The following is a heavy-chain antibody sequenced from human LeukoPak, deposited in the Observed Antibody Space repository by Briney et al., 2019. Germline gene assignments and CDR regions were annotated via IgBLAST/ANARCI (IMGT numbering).Heavy chain of an antibody. Sequence: ASVKVSCKASGYTFTSYDINWVRQATGQGLEWMGWMNPNSGNTGYVQKFQGRVTITRNTSISTAYMELSSLRSEDTAVYYCARTVAAFYYYYYMDVWGKGTTVTVSS. CDR1: GYTFTSYD. V-gene: IGHV1-8*03. J-gene: IGHJ6*03. CDR2: MNPNSGNT. CDR3: ARTVAAFYYYYYMDV. D-gene: IGHD6-19*01.